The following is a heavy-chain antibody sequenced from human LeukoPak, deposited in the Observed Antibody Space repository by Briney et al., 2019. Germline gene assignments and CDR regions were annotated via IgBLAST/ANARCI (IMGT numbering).Heavy chain of an antibody. CDR3: ARIGYDYVWGSYRYQPGTVDY. CDR1: GFTFSSYS. CDR2: ISSSSSTI. Sequence: PGGSLRLSCAASGFTFSSYSMNWVRQAPGKGLEWVSYISSSSSTIYYADSVKGRFTISRDNAKNSLYLQMNSLRDEDTAVYYCARIGYDYVWGSYRYQPGTVDYWGQGTLVTVSS. J-gene: IGHJ4*02. D-gene: IGHD3-16*02. V-gene: IGHV3-48*02.